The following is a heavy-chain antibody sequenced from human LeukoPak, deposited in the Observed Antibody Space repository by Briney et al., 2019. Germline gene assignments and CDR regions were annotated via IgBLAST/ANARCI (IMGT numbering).Heavy chain of an antibody. CDR2: ISSGGSTM. CDR3: ARADDYGDYDPNPIPYYFDY. V-gene: IGHV3-48*04. D-gene: IGHD4-17*01. Sequence: GGSLRLSCAASGFTFSSYTMNWVRQAPGKGLEWVSYISSGGSTMYYADSVKGRFTISRDNAKNSLYLQMNSLRAEDTAVYYCARADDYGDYDPNPIPYYFDYWGQGTLVTVSS. J-gene: IGHJ4*02. CDR1: GFTFSSYT.